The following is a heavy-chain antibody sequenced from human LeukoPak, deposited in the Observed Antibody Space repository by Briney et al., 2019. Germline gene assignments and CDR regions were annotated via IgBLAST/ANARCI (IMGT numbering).Heavy chain of an antibody. CDR3: AREDTATFDY. D-gene: IGHD5-18*01. CDR2: IIPIFGTA. CDR1: GDTFSSYA. J-gene: IGHJ4*02. V-gene: IGHV1-69*13. Sequence: ASVKVSCKASGDTFSSYAISWVRQAPGQGLEWMGGIIPIFGTANYAQKFQGRVTITADESTSTAYMELSSLRSEDTAVYYCAREDTATFDYWGQGTLVTVSS.